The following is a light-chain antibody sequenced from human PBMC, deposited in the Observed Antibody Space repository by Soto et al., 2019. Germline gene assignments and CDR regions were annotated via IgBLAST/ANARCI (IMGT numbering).Light chain of an antibody. J-gene: IGLJ1*01. V-gene: IGLV1-47*01. CDR3: AAWDDRLRGFL. Sequence: QSVLTQPPSASGTPGQRVTISCSGSSSNIGSNSVYWYQQLPGTAPKLLIFKNSQRPSGVPDRFSGSESGTSASLAVSGLRSGDEADYYCAAWDDRLRGFLFGPGTKVTVL. CDR2: KNS. CDR1: SSNIGSNS.